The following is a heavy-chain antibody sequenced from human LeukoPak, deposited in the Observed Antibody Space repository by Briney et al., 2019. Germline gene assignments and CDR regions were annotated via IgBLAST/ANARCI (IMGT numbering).Heavy chain of an antibody. D-gene: IGHD6-6*01. J-gene: IGHJ3*02. Sequence: PSQTLSLTCTVSGGSISSGSYYWSWTRQPAGKGLEWIGRIYTSGSTNYNPSLKSRVTISVDTSKNQFSLKLSSVTAADTAVYYCARAKGEYSSSRGAFDIWGQGIMVTVSS. CDR2: IYTSGST. V-gene: IGHV4-61*02. CDR1: GGSISSGSYY. CDR3: ARAKGEYSSSRGAFDI.